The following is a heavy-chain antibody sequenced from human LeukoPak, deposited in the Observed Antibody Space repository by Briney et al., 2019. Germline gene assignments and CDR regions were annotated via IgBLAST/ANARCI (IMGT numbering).Heavy chain of an antibody. CDR3: AKSRYEFYGDFYYFDY. Sequence: QPGGSLRLSCAASGFTFSSYAMSWLRQAPGKGLEWVSAISGSGGSTYYADSVKGRFTISRDNSKNTLYLQMNSLRAEDTAVYYCAKSRYEFYGDFYYFDYWGQGTLVTVSS. D-gene: IGHD4-17*01. V-gene: IGHV3-23*01. J-gene: IGHJ4*02. CDR2: ISGSGGST. CDR1: GFTFSSYA.